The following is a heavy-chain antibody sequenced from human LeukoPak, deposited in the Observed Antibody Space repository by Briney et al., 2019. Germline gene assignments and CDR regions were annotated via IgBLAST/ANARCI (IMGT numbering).Heavy chain of an antibody. J-gene: IGHJ5*02. Sequence: SETLSLTCTVSGGSISSYYWSWIRQPPGKGLEWIGYIYYSGSTNYNPSLKSRVTISVDTSKNQFSLKLSSVTAADTAVYYCARSYGWGVNCFDPGGQEPLVTVSS. V-gene: IGHV4-59*01. CDR2: IYYSGST. CDR3: ARSYGWGVNCFDP. D-gene: IGHD3-10*01. CDR1: GGSISSYY.